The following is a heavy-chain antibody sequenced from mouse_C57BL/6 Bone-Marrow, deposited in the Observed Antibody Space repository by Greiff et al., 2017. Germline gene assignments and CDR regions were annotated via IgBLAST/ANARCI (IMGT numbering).Heavy chain of an antibody. Sequence: QVQLKESGPELVKPGASVKISCKASGYTFTDYYINWVKQRPGQGLEWIGWIFPGSGSTYYNEKFKGKATLTVDKSSSTAYMLLSSLTSEDSAVYFCAREKYYAFYAMDYWGQGTSVTVSS. CDR3: AREKYYAFYAMDY. CDR2: IFPGSGST. V-gene: IGHV1-75*01. D-gene: IGHD1-1*01. J-gene: IGHJ4*01. CDR1: GYTFTDYY.